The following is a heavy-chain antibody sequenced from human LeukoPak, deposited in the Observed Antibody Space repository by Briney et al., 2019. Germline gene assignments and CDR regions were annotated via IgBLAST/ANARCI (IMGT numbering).Heavy chain of an antibody. CDR3: ARDVEGYSGAYYYYYGMDV. J-gene: IGHJ6*02. D-gene: IGHD2-15*01. V-gene: IGHV1-18*01. CDR2: NT. Sequence: NTNYPQKLQGRVTMTTETSPSTAYMELRSLRSDDTAVYYCARDVEGYSGAYYYYYGMDVWGQGTTVTVSS.